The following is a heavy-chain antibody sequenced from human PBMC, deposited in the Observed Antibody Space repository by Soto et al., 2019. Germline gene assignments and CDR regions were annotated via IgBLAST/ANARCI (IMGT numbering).Heavy chain of an antibody. J-gene: IGHJ5*02. CDR3: ARQPTTLTTLSWFDP. D-gene: IGHD4-17*01. CDR2: INPNSGGT. V-gene: IGHV1-2*04. CDR1: GYTFTGYY. Sequence: ASVKVSCKASGYTFTGYYMHCVRQAPGQGLEWMGWINPNSGGTNYAQKFQGWVTMTRDTSISTAYMELSRLRSDDTAVYYCARQPTTLTTLSWFDPWGQRSLVTVSS.